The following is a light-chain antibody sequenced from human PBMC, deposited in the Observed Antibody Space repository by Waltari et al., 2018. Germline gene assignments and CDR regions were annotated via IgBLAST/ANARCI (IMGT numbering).Light chain of an antibody. J-gene: IGLJ3*02. Sequence: QPVLPQSSSASASLGSPIKLPYTLSSRHSSYIIAWHQHQPGKAPQYLMKVEGSGSYNKGSGVPDLFPGSSTGADRYLTISDLQSDDEADYYCETWDSNTQGVFGGGTKLTVL. CDR1: SRHSSYI. CDR2: VEGSGSY. CDR3: ETWDSNTQGV. V-gene: IGLV4-60*03.